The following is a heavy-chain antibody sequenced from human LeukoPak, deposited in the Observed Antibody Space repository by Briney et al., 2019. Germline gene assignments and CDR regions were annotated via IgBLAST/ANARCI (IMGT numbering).Heavy chain of an antibody. V-gene: IGHV3-9*01. J-gene: IGHJ4*02. Sequence: GGSLRLSCAASGFTFDDYAMHWVRQAPGKGLEWVSGISWNSGSIGYADSVKGRFTISRDNAKNSLYLQMNSLRAEDTALYYCAKGPSESSGYQSGYFDYWGQGTLVTVSS. D-gene: IGHD3-22*01. CDR1: GFTFDDYA. CDR3: AKGPSESSGYQSGYFDY. CDR2: ISWNSGSI.